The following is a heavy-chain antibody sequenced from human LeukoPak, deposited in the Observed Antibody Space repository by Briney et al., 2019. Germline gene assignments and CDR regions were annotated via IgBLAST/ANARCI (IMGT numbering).Heavy chain of an antibody. D-gene: IGHD3-9*01. V-gene: IGHV3-7*01. CDR1: GFTFSSYW. CDR2: IKQDGSEK. J-gene: IGHJ5*02. CDR3: ARGAGRYFDWFDP. Sequence: PGGSLRLSCAASGFTFSSYWMSWVRQAPGKGLEWVANIKQDGSEKYYVDSVKGRFTISRDNTKSSLYLQMNSLRAEDTAVYYCARGAGRYFDWFDPWGQGTLVTVSS.